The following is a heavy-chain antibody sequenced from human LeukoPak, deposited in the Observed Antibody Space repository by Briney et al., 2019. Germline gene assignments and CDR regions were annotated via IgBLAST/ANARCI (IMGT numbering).Heavy chain of an antibody. CDR3: ARFSTRGWHFDY. V-gene: IGHV1-2*02. CDR1: GYTFTDYY. Sequence: GASVKVPCKASGYTFTDYYMYWVRQAPGQGLEWMGWIIPNSGGTDYAQRFQGRVTMTRDTSITTAYMELSSLRSDDTAVYYCARFSTRGWHFDYWGQGTLVTASS. CDR2: IIPNSGGT. D-gene: IGHD6-19*01. J-gene: IGHJ4*02.